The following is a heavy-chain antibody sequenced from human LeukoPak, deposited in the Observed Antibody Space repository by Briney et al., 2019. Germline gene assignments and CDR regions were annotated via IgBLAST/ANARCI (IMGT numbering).Heavy chain of an antibody. CDR1: GYTFTGYY. J-gene: IGHJ5*02. CDR2: INPNSGGT. Sequence: ASVKVSCKASGYTFTGYYMHWVRQAPGQGLEWMGWINPNSGGTNYAQKFQGWVTMTRDTSISTAYLQWSSLKASDTAMYYCARRVASSSWTKNWFDPWGQGTLVTVSS. D-gene: IGHD6-13*01. V-gene: IGHV1-2*04. CDR3: ARRVASSSWTKNWFDP.